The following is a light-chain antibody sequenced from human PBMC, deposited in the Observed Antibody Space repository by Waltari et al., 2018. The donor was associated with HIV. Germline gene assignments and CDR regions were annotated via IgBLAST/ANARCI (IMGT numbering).Light chain of an antibody. CDR3: SSYTSSSTVV. V-gene: IGLV2-14*03. J-gene: IGLJ2*01. CDR2: DVS. CDR1: SSDVGAYNY. Sequence: QSALTQPASVSGSPGQSITISCTGTSSDVGAYNYVSWYQLHPGKAPKLMIYDVSNRPAGVSERFAGSKSANAASLTISGLQAEDEAHYYCSSYTSSSTVVFGGGTKLTVL.